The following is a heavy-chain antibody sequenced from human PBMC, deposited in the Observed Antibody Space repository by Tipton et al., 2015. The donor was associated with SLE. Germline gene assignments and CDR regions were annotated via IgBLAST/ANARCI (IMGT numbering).Heavy chain of an antibody. CDR1: GGSISSYY. CDR2: IYYSGTT. CDR3: AKDYNHDNADYN. V-gene: IGHV4-59*12. Sequence: GLVKPSETLYLTCTVSGGSISSYYWSWIRQPPGKGLEWIGYIYYSGTTNYNPTLESRITISIDASRSQFSLKLSSVTVADTAVYYCAKDYNHDNADYNWGQGTLVIVSS. D-gene: IGHD4-17*01. J-gene: IGHJ4*02.